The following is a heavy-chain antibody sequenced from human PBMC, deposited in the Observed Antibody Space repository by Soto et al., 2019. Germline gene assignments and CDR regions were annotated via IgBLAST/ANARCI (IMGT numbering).Heavy chain of an antibody. CDR3: ARDHLIAAAGTYYYYGMDV. D-gene: IGHD6-13*01. CDR1: GGSVSSYY. J-gene: IGHJ6*02. CDR2: IYYSGST. V-gene: IGHV4-59*02. Sequence: SETLSLTCTVSGGSVSSYYWSWIRQPPGKGLEWIGYIYYSGSTNYNPSLKSRVTISVDTSKNQFSLKLSSVTAADTAVYYCARDHLIAAAGTYYYYGMDVWGQGTTVTVSS.